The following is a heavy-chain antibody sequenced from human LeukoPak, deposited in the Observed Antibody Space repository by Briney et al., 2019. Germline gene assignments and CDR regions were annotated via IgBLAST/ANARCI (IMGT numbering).Heavy chain of an antibody. CDR2: IFYSGST. V-gene: IGHV4-39*07. CDR1: GGSISSSSYY. J-gene: IGHJ4*02. CDR3: ARGGYSSGWYHFDY. D-gene: IGHD6-19*01. Sequence: SETLSLTCTVSGGSISSSSYYWGWIRQPPGKGLEWIGSIFYSGSTYYNPSLKSRVTVSLDTSKNQFSLKLSSVTAADTAIYYCARGGYSSGWYHFDYWGQGTLVTVSS.